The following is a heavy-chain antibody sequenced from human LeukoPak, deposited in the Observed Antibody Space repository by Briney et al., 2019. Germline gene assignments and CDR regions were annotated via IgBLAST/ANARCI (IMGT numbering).Heavy chain of an antibody. J-gene: IGHJ4*02. CDR1: GGSISSGSYY. V-gene: IGHV4-61*02. CDR2: IYTSGST. Sequence: TLSLTCTVSGGSISSGSYYWSWIRQPAGKGLEWIGRIYTSGSTNYNPSLKSRVTISVDTSKNQFSLKLSSVTAADTAVYYCAREGRPDIVATIFDYWGQGTLVTVSS. CDR3: AREGRPDIVATIFDY. D-gene: IGHD5-12*01.